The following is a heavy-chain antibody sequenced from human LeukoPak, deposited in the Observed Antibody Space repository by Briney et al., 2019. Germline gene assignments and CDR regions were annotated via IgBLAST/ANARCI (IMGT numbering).Heavy chain of an antibody. V-gene: IGHV3-21*01. J-gene: IGHJ5*02. CDR1: GFTFSSYA. CDR2: ISSSSSYI. Sequence: GGSLRLSCAASGFTFSSYAMSWVRQAPGKGLEWVSSISSSSSYIYYADSVKGRFTISRDNAKNSLYLQMNSLRAEDTAVYYCARLGTTHINWFDPWGQGTLVTVSS. D-gene: IGHD1-1*01. CDR3: ARLGTTHINWFDP.